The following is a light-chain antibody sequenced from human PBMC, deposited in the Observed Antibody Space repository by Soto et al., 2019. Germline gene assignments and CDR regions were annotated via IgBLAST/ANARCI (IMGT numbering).Light chain of an antibody. Sequence: IGFTQSPCTLSLSPGERSTLSCMASQSVSSRLAWYQQRPGQAPRLLISGASSRATGIPDRFSGSGSGTDFTLTISRLEPEDFALYYCQHYAHNSPITFGQGTRLEIK. V-gene: IGKV3-20*01. CDR1: QSVSSR. CDR3: QHYAHNSPIT. CDR2: GAS. J-gene: IGKJ5*01.